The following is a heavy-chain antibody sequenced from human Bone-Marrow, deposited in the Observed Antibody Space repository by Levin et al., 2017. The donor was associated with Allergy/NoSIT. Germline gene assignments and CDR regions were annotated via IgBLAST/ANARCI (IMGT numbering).Heavy chain of an antibody. Sequence: GESLKISCAASGFTFSGYGMHWVRQAPGKGLEWVAVIWYDGSNQYYADSVKGRFTISRDNSKNTLYLQMNSLRAQDTAVYYCARDAYCSGGSCYYIDYWGQGTLVTVSS. CDR3: ARDAYCSGGSCYYIDY. CDR2: IWYDGSNQ. J-gene: IGHJ4*02. V-gene: IGHV3-33*01. CDR1: GFTFSGYG. D-gene: IGHD2-15*01.